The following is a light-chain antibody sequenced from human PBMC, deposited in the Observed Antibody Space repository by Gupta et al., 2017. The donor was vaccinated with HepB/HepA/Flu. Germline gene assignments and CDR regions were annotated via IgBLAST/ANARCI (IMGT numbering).Light chain of an antibody. J-gene: IGKJ4*01. V-gene: IGKV3-15*01. CDR2: GAS. CDR3: QYNDNWLLT. Sequence: EIVMTQSPATLSVSPGERASLSCRASQSVSSNLAWYQQKPGQAPRLLIYGASTTATGLPARISSSASGTEISLIISMLPSEDFVVYCCQYNDNWLLTFGGGTKVEIK. CDR1: QSVSSN.